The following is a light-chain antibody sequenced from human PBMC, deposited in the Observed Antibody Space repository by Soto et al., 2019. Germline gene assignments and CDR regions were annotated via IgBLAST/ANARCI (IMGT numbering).Light chain of an antibody. CDR2: DVS. CDR3: SSYTSIVV. Sequence: QSALTQPASVSGSPGQSITISCTGTSGDVGGYNYVSWYQQHPGKAPKLMIYDVSNRPSGVSNRFSGSKSGNTASLTISGLQAEDEADYYCSSYTSIVVFGGGTKLTVL. J-gene: IGLJ2*01. V-gene: IGLV2-14*01. CDR1: SGDVGGYNY.